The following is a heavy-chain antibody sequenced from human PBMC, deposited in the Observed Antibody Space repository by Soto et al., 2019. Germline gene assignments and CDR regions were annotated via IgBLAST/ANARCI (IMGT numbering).Heavy chain of an antibody. CDR1: GGSISSYY. D-gene: IGHD3-3*01. CDR3: ARDRTIFGVVRKGFDY. Sequence: SETLSLTCTVSGGSISSYYWSWIRQPPGKGLEWIGYIYYSGGTNYNPSLKSRVTISVDTSKNQFSLKLSSVTAADTAVYYCARDRTIFGVVRKGFDYWGQGTLVTVS. J-gene: IGHJ4*02. CDR2: IYYSGGT. V-gene: IGHV4-59*01.